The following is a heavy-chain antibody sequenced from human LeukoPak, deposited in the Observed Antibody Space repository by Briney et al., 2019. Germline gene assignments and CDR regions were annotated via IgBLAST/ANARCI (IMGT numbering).Heavy chain of an antibody. Sequence: PGGSLRLSRAASGFSFSDHYMDWVRQAPGKGLEWVGRIRNKANTYTTEYAASVKGRFTVSRDDSKNSLYLQMNSLKTEDTAVYYCARGRLAVSWFDPWGQGTLVTVSS. D-gene: IGHD6-19*01. CDR1: GFSFSDHY. J-gene: IGHJ5*02. V-gene: IGHV3-72*01. CDR3: ARGRLAVSWFDP. CDR2: IRNKANTYTT.